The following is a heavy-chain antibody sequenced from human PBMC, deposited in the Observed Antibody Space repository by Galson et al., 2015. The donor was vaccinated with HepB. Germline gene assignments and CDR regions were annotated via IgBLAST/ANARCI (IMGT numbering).Heavy chain of an antibody. J-gene: IGHJ6*02. CDR1: GFTFTNFA. Sequence: SLRLSCAASGFTFTNFAMHWVRQAPGKGLEWVAIIPHDGSNKYYADSVKGRFTISRDNSKNTLFLQMNSLRAEDTAVYYCAKDSRNFWSGYSFYYYSGMDVWGQGTTVTVSS. V-gene: IGHV3-30*18. D-gene: IGHD3-3*01. CDR3: AKDSRNFWSGYSFYYYSGMDV. CDR2: IPHDGSNK.